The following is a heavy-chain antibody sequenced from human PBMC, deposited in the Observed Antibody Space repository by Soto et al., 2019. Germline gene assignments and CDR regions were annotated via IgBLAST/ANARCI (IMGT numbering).Heavy chain of an antibody. V-gene: IGHV4-31*03. J-gene: IGHJ4*02. CDR1: GGSISSGGYY. CDR3: ARVPEYYDILTGPNCFDY. Sequence: SETLSLTCTVSGGSISSGGYYWSWIRQHPGKGLEWIGYIYYSGSTHYNPSLKSRVTISVDTSKNQFSLKLSSVTAADTAVYYCARVPEYYDILTGPNCFDYWGQGTLVTVSA. CDR2: IYYSGST. D-gene: IGHD3-9*01.